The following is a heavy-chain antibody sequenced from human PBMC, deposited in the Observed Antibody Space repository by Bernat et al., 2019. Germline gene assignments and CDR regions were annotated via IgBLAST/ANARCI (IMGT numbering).Heavy chain of an antibody. CDR3: VRASRAYDAFDL. Sequence: DVQLEESGGGLIQPGGSLRLSCEASGFTFSRKWMHWVRQAPGKGLVWVSRIESDGSSTNYADSVKDRFTISRDNAKNTLYLQMNSLRVEDTAVYYCVRASRAYDAFDLWGQGTMVTVSS. J-gene: IGHJ3*01. CDR2: IESDGSST. V-gene: IGHV3-74*01. CDR1: GFTFSRKW.